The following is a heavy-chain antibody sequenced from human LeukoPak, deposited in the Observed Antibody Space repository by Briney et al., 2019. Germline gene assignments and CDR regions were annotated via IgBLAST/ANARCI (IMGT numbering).Heavy chain of an antibody. J-gene: IGHJ4*01. V-gene: IGHV3-48*02. CDR3: ARDPLTSGSCIDY. Sequence: GGSLRLSCAASGFTFSNYNMNWVRQAPGKGLEWVSYITKSPSIMYYADSVKGRFTISRDNAKNSLYLQMNSLRDEDTAVYYCARDPLTSGSCIDYWGQGILVTVSS. CDR2: ITKSPSIM. D-gene: IGHD3-10*01. CDR1: GFTFSNYN.